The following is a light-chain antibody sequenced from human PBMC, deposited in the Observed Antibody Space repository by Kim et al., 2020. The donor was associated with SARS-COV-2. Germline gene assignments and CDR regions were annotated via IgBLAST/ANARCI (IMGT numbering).Light chain of an antibody. CDR1: QSVGSTY. V-gene: IGKV3-20*01. CDR2: GAS. J-gene: IGKJ1*01. CDR3: QQYSSSPAT. Sequence: CPGERATLSCRASQSVGSTYLAWYQQKPGQAPSLLIYGASSRATGIPDRFSGSGSGTDFTLTITRLEPEDFAVYYCQQYSSSPATFGQGTKVDIK.